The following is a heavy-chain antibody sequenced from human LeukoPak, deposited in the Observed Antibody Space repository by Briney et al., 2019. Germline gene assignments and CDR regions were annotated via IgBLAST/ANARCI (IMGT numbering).Heavy chain of an antibody. J-gene: IGHJ4*02. D-gene: IGHD3-22*01. Sequence: GGSLRLFCAASGFTFSDFFMRWIRQAPGKGLEGVSYISTSGTIIYYPDSMKGRFTISRDNAKNSLYLQMNSLRAEDTAVYYCAKDYYDSTGYPSQSDYWGQGTLVSVSS. CDR1: GFTFSDFF. CDR2: ISTSGTII. V-gene: IGHV3-11*04. CDR3: AKDYYDSTGYPSQSDY.